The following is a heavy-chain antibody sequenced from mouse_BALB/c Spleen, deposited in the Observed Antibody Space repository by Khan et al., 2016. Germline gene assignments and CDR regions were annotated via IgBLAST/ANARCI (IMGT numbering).Heavy chain of an antibody. CDR3: AIEYYGSSYFAY. V-gene: IGHV3-2*02. Sequence: EVQLQESGPGLVKPSQSLSLTCTVTGYSITSDYAWNWIRQFPGNKLEWMGYISYSGSTSYNPSLQSRISITRDTSKNHFFLQLKSETTENTAINCCAIEYYGSSYFAYWGQGTTLTVSS. CDR2: ISYSGST. D-gene: IGHD1-1*01. J-gene: IGHJ2*01. CDR1: GYSITSDYA.